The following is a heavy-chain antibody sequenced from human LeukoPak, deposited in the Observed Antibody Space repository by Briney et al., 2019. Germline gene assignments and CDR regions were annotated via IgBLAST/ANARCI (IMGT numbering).Heavy chain of an antibody. Sequence: TGGSLRLSCAASGFTFSSYAMSWVRQAPGKGLEWVSPISGSGGSTYYADSVNGRFTISRDNSKNTLYLQMNSLRAEDTAVYYCAESADSSGYYDGAYHYYGMDVWGQGTTVTVSS. D-gene: IGHD3-22*01. CDR1: GFTFSSYA. J-gene: IGHJ6*02. CDR2: ISGSGGST. V-gene: IGHV3-23*01. CDR3: AESADSSGYYDGAYHYYGMDV.